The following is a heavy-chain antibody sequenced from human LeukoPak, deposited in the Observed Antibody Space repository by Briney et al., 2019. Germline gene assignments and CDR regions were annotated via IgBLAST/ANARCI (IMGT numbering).Heavy chain of an antibody. CDR3: AKGSLWFGELFGYFDY. J-gene: IGHJ4*02. Sequence: GGSLRLSCAASGFTFSSYAMSWVRQAPGKGLEWVSAVSGSGGSTYYADSAKGRFTISRDNSKNTLYLQMNSLRAEDTAVYYCAKGSLWFGELFGYFDYWGQGTLVTVSS. V-gene: IGHV3-23*01. CDR2: VSGSGGST. D-gene: IGHD3-10*01. CDR1: GFTFSSYA.